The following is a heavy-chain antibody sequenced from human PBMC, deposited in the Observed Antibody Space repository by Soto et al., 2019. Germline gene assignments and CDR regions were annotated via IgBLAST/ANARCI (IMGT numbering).Heavy chain of an antibody. Sequence: QVQLQESGPGLVKPSGTLSLTCAVSGGSITSTKWWSWVRQPPGKGLEWIGEIYHSGSTNYNPSLQSRVTMSVDKSKNQFSLKLSSVTAADTAVYYCARDVGYCTNGVCHNWYFDLWGRGTLVTVSS. V-gene: IGHV4-4*02. CDR2: IYHSGST. D-gene: IGHD2-8*01. J-gene: IGHJ2*01. CDR1: GGSITSTKW. CDR3: ARDVGYCTNGVCHNWYFDL.